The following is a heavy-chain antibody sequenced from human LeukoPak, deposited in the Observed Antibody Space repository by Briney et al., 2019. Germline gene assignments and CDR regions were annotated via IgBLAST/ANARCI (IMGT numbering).Heavy chain of an antibody. CDR1: GFTFSSYA. CDR2: ISYDGSNE. Sequence: PGRSLRLSCAASGFTFSSYAMHWVRQAPGKGLEWLAFISYDGSNEYYADSVKGRFTISRDNPKSTLYLQMISLRAEDTAVYNCARTRNRLDYWGQGTLVTVSS. D-gene: IGHD1-14*01. J-gene: IGHJ4*02. V-gene: IGHV3-30*04. CDR3: ARTRNRLDY.